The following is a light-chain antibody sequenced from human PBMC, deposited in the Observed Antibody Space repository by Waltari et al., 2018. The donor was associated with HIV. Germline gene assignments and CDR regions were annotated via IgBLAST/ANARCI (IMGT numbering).Light chain of an antibody. CDR2: GNS. CDR3: QSYDSSLSGSKV. CDR1: SSNIGAGSG. Sequence: QSVLTQPPSVSGAPGQRVTISCTGCSSNIGAGSGVHWYQQLPGTAPKLLIYGNSNRPSGVPDRFSGSKSGTSASLAITGLQAEDEADYYCQSYDSSLSGSKVFGTGTKVTVL. J-gene: IGLJ1*01. V-gene: IGLV1-40*01.